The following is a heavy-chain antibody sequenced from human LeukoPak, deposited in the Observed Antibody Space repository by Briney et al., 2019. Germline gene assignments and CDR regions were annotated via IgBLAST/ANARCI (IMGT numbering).Heavy chain of an antibody. V-gene: IGHV6-1*01. D-gene: IGHD2-2*01. Sequence: QTXXLTXAISGDSVSSNSAAWNWIRQSPSRGLEWLGRTYYRSKWYNEYAVSVKSRIIISPDTSKNQFSLHLSSVTPEDTAVYYCARSTGDFNYWGQGTLVTVSS. CDR3: ARSTGDFNY. J-gene: IGHJ4*02. CDR2: TYYRSKWYN. CDR1: GDSVSSNSAA.